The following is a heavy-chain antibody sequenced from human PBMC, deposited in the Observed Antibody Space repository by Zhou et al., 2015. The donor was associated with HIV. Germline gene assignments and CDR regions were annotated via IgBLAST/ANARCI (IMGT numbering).Heavy chain of an antibody. Sequence: QVQLVQSGAEVKKPGSSVKVSCKASGGTFSSYAISWVRQAPGQGLEWMGGIIPIFGTANYAQKFQGRVTITADESTSTAYMELSSLRSEDTAVYYCAASIHYYDSSGYINWFDPWGQGTLVTVSS. CDR2: IIPIFGTA. V-gene: IGHV1-69*01. D-gene: IGHD3-22*01. CDR1: GGTFSSYA. CDR3: AASIHYYDSSGYINWFDP. J-gene: IGHJ5*02.